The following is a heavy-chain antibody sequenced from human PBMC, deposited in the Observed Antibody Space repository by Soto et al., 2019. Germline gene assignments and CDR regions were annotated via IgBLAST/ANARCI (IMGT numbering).Heavy chain of an antibody. CDR3: ARDRDIVVVPEYYFDY. CDR2: ISYDGSNK. D-gene: IGHD2-2*01. V-gene: IGHV3-30-3*01. J-gene: IGHJ4*02. CDR1: GFTFSSYA. Sequence: GGSLRLSCAASGFTFSSYAMHWVRQAPGKGLEWVAVISYDGSNKYYADSVKGRFTISRDNSKNTLYLQMNSLRAEDTAVYYCARDRDIVVVPEYYFDYWGQGTLVTVSS.